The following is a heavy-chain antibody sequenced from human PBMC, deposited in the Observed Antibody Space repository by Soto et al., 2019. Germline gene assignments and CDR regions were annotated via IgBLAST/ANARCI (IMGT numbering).Heavy chain of an antibody. D-gene: IGHD6-6*01. V-gene: IGHV3-30*18. CDR2: IAYDGSNK. J-gene: IGHJ5*02. CDR3: PKDLSSTSPDP. CDR1: GFTVSSYG. Sequence: VGSLRLSCAASGFTVSSYGMHWVRQAPGKGLEWGAVIAYDGSNKYYADSVKGRFTISRDNSKNTLYLQMNSLRAEATAVYSCPKDLSSTSPDPWGQGTLVTVSS.